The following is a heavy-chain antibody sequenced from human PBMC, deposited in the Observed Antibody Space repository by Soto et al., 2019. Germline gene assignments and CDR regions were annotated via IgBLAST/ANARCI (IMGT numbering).Heavy chain of an antibody. V-gene: IGHV3-15*01. CDR2: IKSKTDGGTT. Sequence: EVQLVEPGGGLVKPGGPLRLSCPASGFTFSNAWMSCVRQPPGKGLAWVGRIKSKTDGGTTDYAAPVEGRFTISGDASKNTLYLQMISMKAEETAVYYCTTVLREWGQVTLVTVCS. J-gene: IGHJ1*01. CDR1: GFTFSNAW. CDR3: TTVLRE.